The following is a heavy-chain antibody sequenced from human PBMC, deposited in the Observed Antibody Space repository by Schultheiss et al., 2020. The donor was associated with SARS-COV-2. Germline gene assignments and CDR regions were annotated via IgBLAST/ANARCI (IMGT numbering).Heavy chain of an antibody. CDR2: ISGSGGNT. CDR3: AKDQWLVTYGLDV. CDR1: GFTFNNYV. V-gene: IGHV3-23*01. D-gene: IGHD6-19*01. Sequence: GGSLRLSCAVSGFTFNNYVMTWVRQAPGKGLEWVSEISGSGGNTYYADSVKGRFTISRDNSKNTLYLQMNGLRAEDTAVYYCAKDQWLVTYGLDVWGQGTTVTVSS. J-gene: IGHJ6*02.